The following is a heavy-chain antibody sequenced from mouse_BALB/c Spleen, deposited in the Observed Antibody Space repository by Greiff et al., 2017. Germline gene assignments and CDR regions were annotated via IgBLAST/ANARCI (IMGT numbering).Heavy chain of an antibody. J-gene: IGHJ2*01. Sequence: EVKLVESGGGLVKPGGSLKLSCAASGFTFSDYYMYWVRQTPEKRLEWVATISDGGSYTYYPDSVKGRFTISRDNAKNNLYLQMSSLKSEDTAMYYCARDPLDYWGQGTTLTVSS. V-gene: IGHV5-4*02. CDR2: ISDGGSYT. CDR1: GFTFSDYY. CDR3: ARDPLDY.